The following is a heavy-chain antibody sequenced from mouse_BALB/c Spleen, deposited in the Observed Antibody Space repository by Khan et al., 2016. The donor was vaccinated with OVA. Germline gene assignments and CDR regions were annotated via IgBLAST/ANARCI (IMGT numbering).Heavy chain of an antibody. CDR2: IYPGTGST. J-gene: IGHJ4*01. CDR1: GYIFTSYW. D-gene: IGHD2-4*01. V-gene: IGHV1-76*01. Sequence: LEESGAELVRPGASVKLSCKTSGYIFTSYWIHWVKQRSGQGLEWIARIYPGTGSTYYNEKFKGKATLTADKSSSTAYMQLSSLIAEDSSVYFCTRGDDSSNVMDYWGQGTSVTVSS. CDR3: TRGDDSSNVMDY.